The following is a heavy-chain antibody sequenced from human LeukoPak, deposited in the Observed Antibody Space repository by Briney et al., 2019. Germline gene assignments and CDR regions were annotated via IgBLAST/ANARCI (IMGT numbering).Heavy chain of an antibody. D-gene: IGHD3-10*01. CDR3: ARHDLLVAYGVGLYYMDV. J-gene: IGHJ6*03. CDR1: GGSISNSDYY. Sequence: SETLSLTCTVSGGSISNSDYYWGWIRQPPGKGLEWIGSISYSGNTYYNPSLKSRVTISVDTSKNHFSLKLVSETAADTAVYYCARHDLLVAYGVGLYYMDVWGKGTTVTVSS. CDR2: ISYSGNT. V-gene: IGHV4-39*01.